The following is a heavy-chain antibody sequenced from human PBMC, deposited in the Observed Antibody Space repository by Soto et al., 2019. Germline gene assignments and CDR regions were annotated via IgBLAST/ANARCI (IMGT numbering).Heavy chain of an antibody. D-gene: IGHD2-15*01. J-gene: IGHJ6*02. CDR1: GFTFSSYS. V-gene: IGHV3-21*01. CDR3: ARDRVVVVAAPYYYYGMDV. Sequence: EVQLVESGGGLVKPGGSLRLSCAASGFTFSSYSMNWVRQAPGKGLEWVSSISSSSSYIYYADSVKGRFTISRDNAKNSLYLQMKSLRAEDTAVYYCARDRVVVVAAPYYYYGMDVWGQGTTVTVSS. CDR2: ISSSSSYI.